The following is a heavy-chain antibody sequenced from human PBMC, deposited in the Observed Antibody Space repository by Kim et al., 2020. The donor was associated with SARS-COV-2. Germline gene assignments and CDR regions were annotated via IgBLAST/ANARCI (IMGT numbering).Heavy chain of an antibody. CDR1: GFTFSGYW. J-gene: IGHJ4*02. CDR2: IKSDGSEK. V-gene: IGHV3-7*01. CDR3: ATYSSSRPV. Sequence: GGSLRLSCAASGFTFSGYWMSWVRQAPGKRLEWVANIKSDGSEKYYVDSMKGRFTISRDKAKNSLYLQMNSLRAEDTAVYYCATYSSSRPVWGQGTLVTVSS. D-gene: IGHD6-13*01.